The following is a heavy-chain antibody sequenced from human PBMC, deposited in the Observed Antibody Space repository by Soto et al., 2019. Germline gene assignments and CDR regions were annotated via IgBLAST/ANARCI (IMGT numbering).Heavy chain of an antibody. D-gene: IGHD3-22*01. CDR1: GGSISSYY. V-gene: IGHV4-59*08. CDR2: IYYTGTT. CDR3: ARLGGFYQSLDS. J-gene: IGHJ5*01. Sequence: SETLSLTCTVSGGSISSYYWSWIRQPPGKGLEWIGYIYYTGTTTYNPSKKSRVTISVDSSKNQFSLNLTFVSAADTAVYYCARLGGFYQSLDSWGQGTLVTVS.